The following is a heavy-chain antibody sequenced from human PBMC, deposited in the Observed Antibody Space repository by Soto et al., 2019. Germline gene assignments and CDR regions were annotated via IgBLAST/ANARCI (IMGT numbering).Heavy chain of an antibody. CDR1: GGTFSSYA. CDR2: IIPIFGTA. J-gene: IGHJ6*02. V-gene: IGHV1-69*01. D-gene: IGHD6-13*01. Sequence: QVQLVQSGAEVKKPGSSVKVSCKASGGTFSSYAISWVRQAPGQGLEWMGGIIPIFGTANYAQKFQGRVTITADEATSAACMEVSSLRSEDTAVYYCARECSLYYYYGMDVWGQGTTVTVSS. CDR3: ARECSLYYYYGMDV.